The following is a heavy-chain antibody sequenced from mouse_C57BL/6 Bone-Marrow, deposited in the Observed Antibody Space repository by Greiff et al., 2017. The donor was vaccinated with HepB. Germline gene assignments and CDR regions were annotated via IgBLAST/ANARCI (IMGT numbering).Heavy chain of an antibody. D-gene: IGHD4-1*01. CDR3: ASEGTGTPFDY. CDR2: IHPNSGST. CDR1: GYTFTSYW. J-gene: IGHJ2*01. Sequence: QVQLPQSGAELVKPGASVKLSCKASGYTFTSYWMHWVKQRPGQGLEWIGMIHPNSGSTNYNEKFKSKATLTVDKSSSTAYMQLSSLTSEDSAVYYCASEGTGTPFDYWGQGTTLTVSS. V-gene: IGHV1-64*01.